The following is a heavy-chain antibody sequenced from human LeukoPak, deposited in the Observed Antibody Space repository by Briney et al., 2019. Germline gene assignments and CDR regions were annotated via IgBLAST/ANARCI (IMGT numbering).Heavy chain of an antibody. J-gene: IGHJ6*03. CDR3: ARALRDGYNYWGDYYYYYYMDV. V-gene: IGHV3-21*04. CDR2: ISSSSSYI. D-gene: IGHD5-24*01. CDR1: GFTFSSYS. Sequence: PGGSLRLSCAASGFTFSSYSMNWVRQAPGKGLEWVSSISSSSSYIYYADSVKGRFTISRDNAKNSLYLQMNSLGAEDTAVYYCARALRDGYNYWGDYYYYYYMDVWGKGTTVTVSS.